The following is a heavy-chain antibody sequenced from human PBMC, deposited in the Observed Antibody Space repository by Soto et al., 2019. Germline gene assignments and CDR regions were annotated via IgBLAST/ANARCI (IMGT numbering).Heavy chain of an antibody. CDR3: ARGTRIAAAEAGRGYGWFDP. CDR2: IIPIFGTA. Sequence: QVQLVQSGAEVKKPGSSVKVSCKASGGTFSSYAISWVRQAPGQGLEWMGGIIPIFGTANYAQKFQGRVTITADESTSTAYMELSSLRSEDTAVYYCARGTRIAAAEAGRGYGWFDPWGQGTLVTVSS. J-gene: IGHJ5*02. CDR1: GGTFSSYA. V-gene: IGHV1-69*12. D-gene: IGHD6-13*01.